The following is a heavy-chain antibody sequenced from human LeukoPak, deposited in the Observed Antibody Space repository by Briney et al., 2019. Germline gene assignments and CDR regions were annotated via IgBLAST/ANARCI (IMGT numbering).Heavy chain of an antibody. J-gene: IGHJ6*02. CDR1: GFTFTSSA. Sequence: GTSVKVSCKASGFTFTSSAMQWVRQARGQRLEWIGWIVAGSGNTNYAQKFQERVTITRDMSTSTAYMELSSLRSEDTAVYYCAAAPDYYYYYGMDVWGQGTTVTVSS. V-gene: IGHV1-58*02. CDR3: AAAPDYYYYYGMDV. CDR2: IVAGSGNT.